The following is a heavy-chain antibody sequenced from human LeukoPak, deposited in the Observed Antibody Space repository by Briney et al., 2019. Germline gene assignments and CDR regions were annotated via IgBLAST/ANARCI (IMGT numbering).Heavy chain of an antibody. J-gene: IGHJ4*02. D-gene: IGHD3-10*01. V-gene: IGHV1-46*01. CDR1: GYTFTSYD. Sequence: ASVKVSCKASGYTFTSYDINWVRQATGQGLEWMGIINPSGGSTSYAQKFQGRVTITADKSTSTAYMELSSLRSEDTAVYYCASCVVRGVTYFDYWGQGTLVTVSS. CDR2: INPSGGST. CDR3: ASCVVRGVTYFDY.